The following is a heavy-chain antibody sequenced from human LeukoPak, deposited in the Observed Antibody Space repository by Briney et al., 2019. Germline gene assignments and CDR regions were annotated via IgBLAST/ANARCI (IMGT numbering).Heavy chain of an antibody. CDR1: GFTFSSYA. J-gene: IGHJ4*02. CDR2: ISGSGGNT. D-gene: IGHD3-22*01. Sequence: GGSLRLSCAASGFTFSSYAMTWVRQAPGKGLEWVSVISGSGGNTYYADSVKGPFTVSRDNSKTTLYLQMNSLRAEDTAVYYCAKGRGNSAYYHFDYWGQGTLVTVSS. V-gene: IGHV3-23*01. CDR3: AKGRGNSAYYHFDY.